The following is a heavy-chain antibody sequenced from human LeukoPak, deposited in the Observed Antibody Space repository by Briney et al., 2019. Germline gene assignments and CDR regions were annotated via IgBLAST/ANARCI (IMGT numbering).Heavy chain of an antibody. V-gene: IGHV1-8*02. J-gene: IGHJ1*01. CDR1: GYTFTNFE. D-gene: IGHD2-15*01. CDR3: ARGYCSGGGCYTAEYLPH. CDR2: MRPNSGET. Sequence: ASVKVSCKASGYTFTNFEINWVRQVAGQGLEWIGWMRPNSGETVNVQKFQGRVTVTRDISTSTAYMELTGLRSDDTAVYFCARGYCSGGGCYTAEYLPHWGQGILVTVSS.